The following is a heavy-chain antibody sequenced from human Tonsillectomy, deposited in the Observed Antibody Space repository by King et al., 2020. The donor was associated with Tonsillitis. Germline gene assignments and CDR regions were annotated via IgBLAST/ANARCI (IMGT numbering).Heavy chain of an antibody. Sequence: VQLVESGGGVVQPGRSLRLSCAASRFSFNNFAMHWVRQAQGKGLEWVAVISYDGRDKDYADSGKGRFTISRDNSKNTMYLQMNSLRAEDTAVYYCSRDSSGTYYYDYFDYWRQGNLVTFSS. CDR2: ISYDGRDK. D-gene: IGHD3-22*01. J-gene: IGHJ4*02. CDR1: RFSFNNFA. CDR3: SRDSSGTYYYDYFDY. V-gene: IGHV3-30*04.